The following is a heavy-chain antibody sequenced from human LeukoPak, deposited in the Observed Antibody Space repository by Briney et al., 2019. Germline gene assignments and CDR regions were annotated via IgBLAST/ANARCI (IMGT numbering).Heavy chain of an antibody. Sequence: GASVKVSCKASGYTFTSYDINWVRQATGQGLEWMGWMNPNSGNTGYAQKFQGRVTMTRNTSISTAYMELSSLRSEDTAVYYCARAYDLALHYFDYWGQGTLVTVSS. D-gene: IGHD3-3*01. CDR1: GYTFTSYD. CDR2: MNPNSGNT. J-gene: IGHJ4*02. CDR3: ARAYDLALHYFDY. V-gene: IGHV1-8*01.